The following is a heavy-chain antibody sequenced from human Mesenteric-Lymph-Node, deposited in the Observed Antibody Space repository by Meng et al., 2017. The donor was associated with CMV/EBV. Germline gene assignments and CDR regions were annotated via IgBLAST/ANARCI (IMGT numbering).Heavy chain of an antibody. D-gene: IGHD6-19*01. CDR1: GYTFTSYY. J-gene: IGHJ5*02. CDR3: ARDKAVAGNWFDP. Sequence: KACGYTFTSYYMHWVRQAPGQGLEWMGWISAYNGNTNYAQKLQGRVTMTTDTSTSTAYMELRSLRSDDTAVYYCARDKAVAGNWFDPWGQGTLVTVSS. CDR2: ISAYNGNT. V-gene: IGHV1-18*04.